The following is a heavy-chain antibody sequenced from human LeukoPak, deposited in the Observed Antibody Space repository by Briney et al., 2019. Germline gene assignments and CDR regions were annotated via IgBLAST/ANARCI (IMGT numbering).Heavy chain of an antibody. J-gene: IGHJ1*01. V-gene: IGHV1-46*01. CDR2: INPSGGST. Sequence: ASVKVSCKASGYTFTSYYMHWVRQAPGQGLEWTGIINPSGGSTSYAQKFQGRVTMTRDTSTSTVYMELSSLRSEDTAVYYCARVARYSSGWYRERYFQHWGQGTLVTVSS. CDR1: GYTFTSYY. CDR3: ARVARYSSGWYRERYFQH. D-gene: IGHD6-19*01.